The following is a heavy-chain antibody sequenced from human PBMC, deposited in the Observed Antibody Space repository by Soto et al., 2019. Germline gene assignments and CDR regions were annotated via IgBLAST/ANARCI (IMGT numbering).Heavy chain of an antibody. CDR1: GGAFSDYA. CDR2: IMPFFRAP. J-gene: IGHJ6*02. V-gene: IGHV1-69*13. D-gene: IGHD2-15*01. Sequence: SVKVSCKASGGAFSDYAFSWVRQAPGQGLEWLGRIMPFFRAPDYAQKFQGRVTITADEFTRTAYMEMNSLRSEDTAVYYCASWLKGPDIGNYYYGMDVWGQGTTVTVSS. CDR3: ASWLKGPDIGNYYYGMDV.